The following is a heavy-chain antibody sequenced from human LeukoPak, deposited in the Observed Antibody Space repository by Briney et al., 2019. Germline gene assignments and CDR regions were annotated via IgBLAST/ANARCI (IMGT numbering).Heavy chain of an antibody. D-gene: IGHD3-3*01. CDR3: ARRTDFWSGYYDY. Sequence: ASVKVSCKASGGPLSSYAISWVRQAPGQGLERMGGIIPIFGTANYAQKFQGRVTITTDESTSTAYMELSSLRSEDTAVYYCARRTDFWSGYYDYWGQGTLVTVSS. V-gene: IGHV1-69*05. J-gene: IGHJ4*02. CDR2: IIPIFGTA. CDR1: GGPLSSYA.